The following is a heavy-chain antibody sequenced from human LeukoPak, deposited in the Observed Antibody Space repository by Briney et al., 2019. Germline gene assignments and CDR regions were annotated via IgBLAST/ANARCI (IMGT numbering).Heavy chain of an antibody. CDR3: ARDYGGLGGSYYIRGPPLWYFDL. Sequence: GASVKVSCKASGYTFTSYYMHWVRQAPGQGLEWMGIINPSGGSTSYAQKFQGRVTMTRDTSTSTVYMELSSLRSEDTAVYYCARDYGGLGGSYYIRGPPLWYFDLWGRGTLVTVSS. J-gene: IGHJ2*01. V-gene: IGHV1-46*01. CDR2: INPSGGST. CDR1: GYTFTSYY. D-gene: IGHD1-26*01.